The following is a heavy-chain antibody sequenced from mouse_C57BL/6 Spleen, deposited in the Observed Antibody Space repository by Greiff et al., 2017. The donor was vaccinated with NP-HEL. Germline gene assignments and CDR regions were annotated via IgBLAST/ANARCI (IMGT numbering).Heavy chain of an antibody. J-gene: IGHJ2*01. CDR3: ARDWIDD. CDR1: GYTFTDYY. D-gene: IGHD4-1*01. CDR2: INPYNGGT. Sequence: EVKLEESGPVLVKPGASVKMSCKASGYTFTDYYMNWVKQSHGKSLEWIGVINPYNGGTSYNQKFKGKATLTVDKSSSTAYMELNSLTSEDTAVYYCARDWIDDWGQGTTLTVSS. V-gene: IGHV1-19*01.